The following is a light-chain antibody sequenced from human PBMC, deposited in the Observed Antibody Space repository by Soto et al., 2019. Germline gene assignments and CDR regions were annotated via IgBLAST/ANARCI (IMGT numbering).Light chain of an antibody. CDR2: DNH. CDR1: SSNIGSNS. Sequence: QSVLTQPPSASGTPGQRVTISCSVSSSNIGSNSVNWYQQVPGTAPKVVIYDNHQRPSGVPDRFSGSKSGTSASLGISGLQPEDEADYYCASWDNSLNGLVFGGGTKLTVL. V-gene: IGLV1-44*01. CDR3: ASWDNSLNGLV. J-gene: IGLJ3*02.